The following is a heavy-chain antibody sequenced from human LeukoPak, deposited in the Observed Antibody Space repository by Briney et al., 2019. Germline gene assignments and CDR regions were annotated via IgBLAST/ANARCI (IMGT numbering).Heavy chain of an antibody. Sequence: PSETLSLTCTVSGGSISSGGYYWSWIRQHPGKGLEWIGYIYYSGSTYYNPSLKSRVTISVDTSKNQFSLNLSSVTAADTAVYYCARDRGYYDSSGYYSWGQGTLVTVSP. CDR2: IYYSGST. V-gene: IGHV4-30-4*08. CDR1: GGSISSGGYY. J-gene: IGHJ5*02. CDR3: ARDRGYYDSSGYYS. D-gene: IGHD3-22*01.